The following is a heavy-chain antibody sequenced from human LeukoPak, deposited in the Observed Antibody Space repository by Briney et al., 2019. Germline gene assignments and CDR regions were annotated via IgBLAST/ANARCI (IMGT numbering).Heavy chain of an antibody. J-gene: IGHJ3*02. D-gene: IGHD3-22*01. V-gene: IGHV3-48*01. CDR2: ISSSSSTI. CDR3: ARAPQRYYYDSSGYYLIDAFDI. CDR1: GFTFSSYS. Sequence: PGGSLRLSCAASGFTFSSYSMNWVRQAPGKGLEWVSYISSSSSTIYYADSVKGRFTISRDNAKNSLYLQMNSLRAEDTAVYYCARAPQRYYYDSSGYYLIDAFDIWGQGTMVTVSS.